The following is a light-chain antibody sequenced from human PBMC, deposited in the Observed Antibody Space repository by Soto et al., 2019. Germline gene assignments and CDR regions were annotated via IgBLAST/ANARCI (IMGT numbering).Light chain of an antibody. V-gene: IGKV1-39*01. CDR1: QGISGF. CDR3: QQSYSTLYT. CDR2: DAS. J-gene: IGKJ2*01. Sequence: DIQMTQSPSSLSASVGDRVTIACRASQGISGFLNWYQQKPGKAPKLLIYDASTLQSGVPSRFSGSGSGTDFTLTINSLQPEDFATYYCQQSYSTLYTLGQGTKVEVK.